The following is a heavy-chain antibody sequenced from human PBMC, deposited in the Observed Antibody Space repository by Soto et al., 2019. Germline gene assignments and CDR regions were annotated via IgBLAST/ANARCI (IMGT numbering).Heavy chain of an antibody. J-gene: IGHJ6*02. CDR1: GDSFSGYY. CDR3: ARLHGYCISSSCHGHYAMDV. Sequence: SETLSLTCAVYGDSFSGYYWSWLRQPPGKGLEWIGEINHTGSTNYNPSLKSRVTISVDTSKNQFSLKVTSVTAADTAVYYCARLHGYCISSSCHGHYAMDVWGQGTTVTVSS. D-gene: IGHD2-2*01. CDR2: INHTGST. V-gene: IGHV4-34*01.